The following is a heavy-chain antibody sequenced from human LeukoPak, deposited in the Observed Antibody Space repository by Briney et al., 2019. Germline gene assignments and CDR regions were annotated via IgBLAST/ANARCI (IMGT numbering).Heavy chain of an antibody. J-gene: IGHJ4*02. CDR1: GFTVSNNY. V-gene: IGHV3-53*01. CDR3: ARGASGSYHNFDY. D-gene: IGHD1-26*01. CDR2: IYSGGST. Sequence: GGSLRLSCAASGFTVSNNYMSWVRQAPGKGLEWVSVIYSGGSTYYADSVKGRFTISRDNSKNTLYLQMNSLRAEDTAVYYCARGASGSYHNFDYWGQGTLVTVSS.